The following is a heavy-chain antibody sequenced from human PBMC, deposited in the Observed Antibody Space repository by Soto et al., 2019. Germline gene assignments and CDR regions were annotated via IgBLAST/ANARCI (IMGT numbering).Heavy chain of an antibody. V-gene: IGHV3-74*01. CDR3: ARDFVVGGPTINYYYGMDV. Sequence: PGGSLRLSCAASGFTFSSYWMHWVRQAPGKGLVWVSRINSDGSSISYADSVKGRFTISRDNAKNTLYLQMNSLGAEDTAVYYCARDFVVGGPTINYYYGMDVWGQGTTVTV. CDR2: INSDGSSI. CDR1: GFTFSSYW. D-gene: IGHD1-26*01. J-gene: IGHJ6*02.